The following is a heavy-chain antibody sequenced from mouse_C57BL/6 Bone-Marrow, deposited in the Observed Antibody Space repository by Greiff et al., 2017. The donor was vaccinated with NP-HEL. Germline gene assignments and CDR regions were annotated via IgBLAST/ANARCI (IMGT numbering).Heavy chain of an antibody. CDR1: GFSLTSYG. D-gene: IGHD1-1*01. V-gene: IGHV2-5*01. Sequence: QVQLKQSGPGLVQPSQSLSITCTVSGFSLTSYGVHWVRQSPGKGLEWLGVIWRGGSTDYNAAFMSRLSITKDNSKSQVFFKMNSLQADDTAIYYCAKTRYGSSYDWYFDVWGTGTTVTVSS. CDR3: AKTRYGSSYDWYFDV. CDR2: IWRGGST. J-gene: IGHJ1*03.